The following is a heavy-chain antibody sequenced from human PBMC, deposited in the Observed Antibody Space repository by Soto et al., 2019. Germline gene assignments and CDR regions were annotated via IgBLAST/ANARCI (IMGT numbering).Heavy chain of an antibody. CDR3: ARDRSSSQDNAFDI. J-gene: IGHJ3*02. CDR2: ISSSGSTI. CDR1: GFTFSDYY. D-gene: IGHD6-13*01. Sequence: GGSLRLSCAASGFTFSDYYMSWIRQAPGKGLEWVSYISSSGSTIYYADPVKGRFTISRDNAKNSLYLQMNSLRAEDTAVYYCARDRSSSQDNAFDIWGQGTMVTVSS. V-gene: IGHV3-11*01.